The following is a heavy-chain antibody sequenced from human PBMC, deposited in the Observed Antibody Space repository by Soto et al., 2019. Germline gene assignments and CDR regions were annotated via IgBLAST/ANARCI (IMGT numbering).Heavy chain of an antibody. Sequence: EVQLVESGGGLVQPGGSLRLSCAVSGFTVSDHYMDWVRQAPEKGLEWVGRSSNKANSYTTEYAASVKGRFTILRDDSKNSLFLQMNSLRTEDTAVYYCVRGFRGFDSWGQGTLVTVSS. J-gene: IGHJ4*02. V-gene: IGHV3-72*01. CDR2: SSNKANSYTT. D-gene: IGHD3-16*01. CDR3: VRGFRGFDS. CDR1: GFTVSDHY.